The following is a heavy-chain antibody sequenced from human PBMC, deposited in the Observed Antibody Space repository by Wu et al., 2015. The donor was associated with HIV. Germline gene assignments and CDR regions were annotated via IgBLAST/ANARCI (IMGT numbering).Heavy chain of an antibody. Sequence: QVQLVHSGAEVKKPGASVKVSCQTSGYTFSDYFLHWVRQAPGQGLEWMAWTNPTNGDTNFAQTFQGRVTVTRDTSISTVYMELSSLKSDDTAVYFCARGVRRYSGSWYLGYWGQGTLVTVSS. D-gene: IGHD6-13*01. V-gene: IGHV1-2*02. CDR1: GYTFSDYF. J-gene: IGHJ4*02. CDR3: ARGVRRYSGSWYLGY. CDR2: TNPTNGDT.